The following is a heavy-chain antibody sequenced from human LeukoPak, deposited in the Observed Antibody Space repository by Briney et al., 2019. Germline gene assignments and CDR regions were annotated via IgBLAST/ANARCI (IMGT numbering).Heavy chain of an antibody. CDR2: INPNSGGP. J-gene: IGHJ6*02. V-gene: IGHV1-2*04. D-gene: IGHD2-15*01. CDR3: ARGWYCSGGSCYSVYGMDV. Sequence: ASVNVSCKASGYTFTGYYMHWVRQAPGQGLEWMGWINPNSGGPNYAQRFPGWVTMTMDTSISTAYMELSRLKSDDTAVYYCARGWYCSGGSCYSVYGMDVWGQGTKVTVSS. CDR1: GYTFTGYY.